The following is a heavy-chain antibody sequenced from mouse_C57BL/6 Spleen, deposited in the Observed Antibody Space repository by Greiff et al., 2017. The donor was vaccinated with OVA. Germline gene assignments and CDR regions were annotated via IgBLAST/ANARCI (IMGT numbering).Heavy chain of an antibody. D-gene: IGHD2-4*01. V-gene: IGHV1-15*01. Sequence: QVQLQQSGAELVRPGASVTLSCKASGYTFTDYEMHWVKQTPVHGLEWIGAIDPETGGTAYNQKFKGKAILTADKSSSTAYMELRSLTSEDSAVYYCTREADDYDGVYLYYAMDYWGQGTSVTVSS. CDR1: GYTFTDYE. CDR3: TREADDYDGVYLYYAMDY. J-gene: IGHJ4*01. CDR2: IDPETGGT.